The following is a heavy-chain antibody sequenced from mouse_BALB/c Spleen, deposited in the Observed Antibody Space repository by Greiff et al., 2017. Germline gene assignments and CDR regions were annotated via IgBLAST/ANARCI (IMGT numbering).Heavy chain of an antibody. CDR3: ARGELGYYYAMDY. CDR2: ISDGGSYT. J-gene: IGHJ4*01. CDR1: GFTFSDYY. D-gene: IGHD4-1*01. V-gene: IGHV5-4*02. Sequence: EVKLMESGGGLVKPGGSLKLSCAASGFTFSDYYMYWVRQTPEKRLEWVATISDGGSYTYYPDSVKGRFTISRDNAKNNLYLQMSSLKSEDTAMYYCARGELGYYYAMDYWGQGTSVTVSS.